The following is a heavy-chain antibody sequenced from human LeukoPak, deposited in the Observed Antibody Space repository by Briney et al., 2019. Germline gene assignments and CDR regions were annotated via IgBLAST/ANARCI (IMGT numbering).Heavy chain of an antibody. J-gene: IGHJ4*02. CDR2: ISSGSNI. CDR1: GFTFSSYE. Sequence: GGSLRLSCAASGFTFSSYEMNWVRQAPGKGLEWVSYISSGSNIYYDDSVKGRFTISRDNAKNSLYLQMNSLRAEDTAVYYCARESIAVAGAPFDYWGQGTLVTVSS. D-gene: IGHD6-19*01. V-gene: IGHV3-48*03. CDR3: ARESIAVAGAPFDY.